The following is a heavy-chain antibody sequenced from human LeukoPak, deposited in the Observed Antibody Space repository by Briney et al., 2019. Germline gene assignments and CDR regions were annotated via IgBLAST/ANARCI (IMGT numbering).Heavy chain of an antibody. J-gene: IGHJ4*02. CDR3: AKEHSVLTMMRGLDS. CDR2: ISVSGGSI. V-gene: IGHV3-23*01. Sequence: GGSLRLSCAASGFTFSNYALHWVRQAPGKGLEWVSGISVSGGSIYYADSVTGRFAISRDNSKDTLYLQMNSLRVEDTALYYCAKEHSVLTMMRGLDSWGQGTLVTVSS. CDR1: GFTFSNYA. D-gene: IGHD3-22*01.